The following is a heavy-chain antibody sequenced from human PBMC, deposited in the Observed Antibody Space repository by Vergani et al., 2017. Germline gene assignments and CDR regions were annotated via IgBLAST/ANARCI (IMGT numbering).Heavy chain of an antibody. J-gene: IGHJ6*02. V-gene: IGHV4-34*01. CDR3: ARRPYYYDSSGYSKYYYYGMEV. Sequence: QVQLQQWGAGLLKPSETLSLTCAVYGGSFSGYYWRWIRQPPGKGLEWIGEINHSGSTNYNPSRKSRVTISVDTSKNQFSLKLSSVTAADTAVYYCARRPYYYDSSGYSKYYYYGMEVWGQGTTVTVSS. CDR2: INHSGST. CDR1: GGSFSGYY. D-gene: IGHD3-22*01.